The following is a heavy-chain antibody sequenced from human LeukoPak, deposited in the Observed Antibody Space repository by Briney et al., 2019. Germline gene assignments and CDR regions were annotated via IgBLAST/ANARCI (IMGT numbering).Heavy chain of an antibody. J-gene: IGHJ4*02. D-gene: IGHD3-10*01. Sequence: GGSLRLSCAASGFTFNNYAMSWVRQAPGKGLGWVAAISGNGGRTYYRDSVKGRFTISRDNPKNTLYLLMNSLSAEDTALYYCAKEQTSSGYFDYWGQGTLVTVSS. CDR3: AKEQTSSGYFDY. CDR2: ISGNGGRT. CDR1: GFTFNNYA. V-gene: IGHV3-23*01.